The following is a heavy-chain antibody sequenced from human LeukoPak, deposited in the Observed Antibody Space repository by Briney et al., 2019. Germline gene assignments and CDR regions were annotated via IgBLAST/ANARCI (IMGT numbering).Heavy chain of an antibody. Sequence: GGSLRLSCAASGFTFSSYAMSWVRQAPGKGLEWVSAISGSGGSTYYADSVKGRFTISRDNSKNTQYLQMNSLRAEDTAVYYCAREGASAMVTYYYYYGMDVWGQGTTVTVSS. CDR2: ISGSGGST. CDR1: GFTFSSYA. V-gene: IGHV3-23*01. D-gene: IGHD1-26*01. CDR3: AREGASAMVTYYYYYGMDV. J-gene: IGHJ6*02.